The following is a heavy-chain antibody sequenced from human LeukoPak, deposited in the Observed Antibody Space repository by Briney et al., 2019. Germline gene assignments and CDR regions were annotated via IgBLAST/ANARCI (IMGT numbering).Heavy chain of an antibody. CDR2: IKQGGGER. D-gene: IGHD4-17*01. CDR1: GFTFSSHW. CDR3: ARGPNYGSRTDYLDY. V-gene: IGHV3-7*03. J-gene: IGHJ4*02. Sequence: GGPLRLSCAASGFTFSSHWMNWVRQAPGKGLEWVANIKQGGGERNYVDSVKGRFTVSRDDAKSSLYLQMNSLRAEDTAIYYCARGPNYGSRTDYLDYWGQGTLVTVSS.